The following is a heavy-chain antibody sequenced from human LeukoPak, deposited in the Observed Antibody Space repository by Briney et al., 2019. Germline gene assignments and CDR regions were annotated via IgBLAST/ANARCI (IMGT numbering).Heavy chain of an antibody. D-gene: IGHD1-1*01. Sequence: SGPTLVKPTQTLTLTCTFSGFSLSTNGVGVGWIRQPPGKALEWLALIYWDDDKYYSPSLKSRLTITKDNSKNQVVLTMTNVDPVDTATYYCGHSRTGTGRRAFDFWGQGTMVTVSS. CDR1: GFSLSTNGVG. V-gene: IGHV2-5*02. CDR2: IYWDDDK. CDR3: GHSRTGTGRRAFDF. J-gene: IGHJ3*01.